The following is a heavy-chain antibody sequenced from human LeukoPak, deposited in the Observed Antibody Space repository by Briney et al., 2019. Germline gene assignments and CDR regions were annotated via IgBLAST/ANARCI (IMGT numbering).Heavy chain of an antibody. CDR3: TTSGDYVSHYDY. Sequence: GGSLRLSCAASGFTFSSYSMNWVRQAPGKGLEWVGRIKSKTDGGTTDYAAPVKGRFTISRDDSKNTLYLQMNSLKTEDTAVYYCTTSGDYVSHYDYWGQGTLVTVSS. CDR2: IKSKTDGGTT. CDR1: GFTFSSYS. J-gene: IGHJ4*02. D-gene: IGHD4-17*01. V-gene: IGHV3-15*01.